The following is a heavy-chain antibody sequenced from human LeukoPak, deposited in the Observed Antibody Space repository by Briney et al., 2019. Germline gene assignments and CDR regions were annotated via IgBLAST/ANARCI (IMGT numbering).Heavy chain of an antibody. Sequence: SETLSLTCTVSGGSISSSNYYWGWIRPPPGKGLEWIGSIFYSGSTYYNPSLKSRVTISVDTSRRQFSLNLSSVTAADTAVYYCARHSSMTTVAFDYWGQGTLVIVSS. CDR3: ARHSSMTTVAFDY. V-gene: IGHV4-39*01. J-gene: IGHJ4*02. D-gene: IGHD4-23*01. CDR1: GGSISSSNYY. CDR2: IFYSGST.